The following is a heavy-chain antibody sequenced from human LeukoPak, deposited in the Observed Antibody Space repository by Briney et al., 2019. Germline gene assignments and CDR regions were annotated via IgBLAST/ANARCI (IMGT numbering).Heavy chain of an antibody. J-gene: IGHJ6*03. V-gene: IGHV1-8*03. CDR3: ATGASSSWYFGYYYYMDV. CDR1: GYTFTSYG. CDR2: MNPNSGNT. D-gene: IGHD6-13*01. Sequence: ASVKVSCKASGYTFTSYGISWVRQAPGQGLEWMGWMNPNSGNTGYAQKFQGRVTITRNTSISTAYMELSSLRSEVTAVYYCATGASSSWYFGYYYYMDVWGKGTTVTVSS.